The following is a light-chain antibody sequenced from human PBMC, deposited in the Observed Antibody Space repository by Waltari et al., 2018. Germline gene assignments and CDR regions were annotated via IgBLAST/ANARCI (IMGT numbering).Light chain of an antibody. CDR3: SSYAGSINPYV. J-gene: IGLJ1*01. CDR1: SSDAGGDNY. CDR2: EVT. V-gene: IGLV2-8*01. Sequence: QSALTQPPSASGSPGQSVTISCTGTSSDAGGDNYVSWYQQLPGKAPKLMISEVTKRPSGVPDRFSGSKSGNTASLTVSGLQTEDEADYYCSSYAGSINPYVFGSGTRVTVL.